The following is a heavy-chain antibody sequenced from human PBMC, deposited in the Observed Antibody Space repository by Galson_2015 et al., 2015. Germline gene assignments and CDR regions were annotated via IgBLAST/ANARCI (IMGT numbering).Heavy chain of an antibody. D-gene: IGHD5-18*01. CDR1: GFTFDDYA. J-gene: IGHJ6*02. CDR3: AKDMGYSYGYNGMDV. CDR2: ISWNSGSI. V-gene: IGHV3-9*01. Sequence: SLRLSCAASGFTFDDYAMHWVRQAPGKGLEWVSGISWNSGSIGYADSVKGRFTISRDNAKNSLYLQMNSLRAEDTALYYCAKDMGYSYGYNGMDVSGQGTTVTVSS.